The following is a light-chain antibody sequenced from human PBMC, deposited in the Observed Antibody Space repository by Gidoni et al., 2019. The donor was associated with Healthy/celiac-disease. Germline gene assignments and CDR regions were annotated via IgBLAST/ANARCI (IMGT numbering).Light chain of an antibody. CDR2: DAS. Sequence: EIVLTQSPATLSLSPGERATLSCRTSQSISIYLAWYQQKPGQAPRLLIYDASNRATGIPARFSGSGFGTDFTLTISSLEPEDFAVYYCQQRSDWPPGFTFGPGTKVGIK. V-gene: IGKV3-11*01. CDR1: QSISIY. CDR3: QQRSDWPPGFT. J-gene: IGKJ3*01.